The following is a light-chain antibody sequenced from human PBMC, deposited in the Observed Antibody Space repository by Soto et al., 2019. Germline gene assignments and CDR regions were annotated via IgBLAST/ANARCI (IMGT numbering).Light chain of an antibody. CDR3: LLSYNGPWV. CDR2: DTT. J-gene: IGLJ3*02. V-gene: IGLV7-46*01. CDR1: TGAVTSGHY. Sequence: QTVVTQEPSLTVSPGGTVTLTCGSSTGAVTSGHYAYWFQHKPGQAPRALIFDTTNTQYWTPARFSGSLLGGRAALTLSGAQPEDEADYYCLLSYNGPWVFGGGTQLTVL.